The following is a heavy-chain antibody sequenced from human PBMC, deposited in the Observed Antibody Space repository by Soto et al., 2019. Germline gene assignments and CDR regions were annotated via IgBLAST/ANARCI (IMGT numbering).Heavy chain of an antibody. J-gene: IGHJ4*02. CDR1: GDSISSSSNY. Sequence: TSETLSLTCTVSGDSISSSSNYWGWIRQPPGKGLEYIGSIYYSGSTNYNPSLKSRVTISIDTSKNQFSLKLSSLTATDTAVYYCARLPQAAQLDYWGQGTLVTVSS. CDR2: IYYSGST. V-gene: IGHV4-39*01. CDR3: ARLPQAAQLDY. D-gene: IGHD2-15*01.